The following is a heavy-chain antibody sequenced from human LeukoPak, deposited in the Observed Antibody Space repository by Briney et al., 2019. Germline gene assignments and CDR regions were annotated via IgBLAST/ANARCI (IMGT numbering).Heavy chain of an antibody. CDR1: GFIFSDYY. J-gene: IGHJ4*02. D-gene: IGHD2-15*01. CDR2: ISSGTRYT. V-gene: IGHV3-11*06. CDR3: ARCRGGSCYHSDDY. Sequence: GGSLRLSCASSGFIFSDYYMSWIRQAPGKGLEWVSYISSGTRYTNSAASVKGRFTISRDTARNSLYLQMDRLRVEDTAVFYCARCRGGSCYHSDDYWGQGTLVTVSS.